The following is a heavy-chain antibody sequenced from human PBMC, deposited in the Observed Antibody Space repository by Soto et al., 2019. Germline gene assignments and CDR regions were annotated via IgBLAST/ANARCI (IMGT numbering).Heavy chain of an antibody. V-gene: IGHV1-8*01. J-gene: IGHJ6*02. CDR3: ARGTVTNYYYGMDV. CDR2: MNPNSGNT. D-gene: IGHD4-4*01. CDR1: GCTFTSYD. Sequence: ASVKVSCKASGCTFTSYDINWVRQATGQGLEWMGWMNPNSGNTGYAQKFQGRVTMTRNTSISTAYMELSSLRSEDTAVYYCARGTVTNYYYGMDVWGQGTTVTVSS.